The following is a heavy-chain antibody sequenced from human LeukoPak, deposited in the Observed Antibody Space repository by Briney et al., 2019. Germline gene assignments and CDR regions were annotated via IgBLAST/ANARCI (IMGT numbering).Heavy chain of an antibody. CDR3: AAGYQLLNLTTAEYFQH. D-gene: IGHD2-2*01. Sequence: ASVKVSCKASGYTFTSYYTHWVRQAPGQGLEWMGIISPSGGSTSYAQKFQGRVTMTRDTSTSTVYMELSSLRSEDTAVYYCAAGYQLLNLTTAEYFQHWGQGTLVTVSS. J-gene: IGHJ1*01. CDR1: GYTFTSYY. V-gene: IGHV1-46*01. CDR2: ISPSGGST.